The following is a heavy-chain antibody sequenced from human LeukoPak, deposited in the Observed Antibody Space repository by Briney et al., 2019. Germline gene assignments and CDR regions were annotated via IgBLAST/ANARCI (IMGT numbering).Heavy chain of an antibody. D-gene: IGHD1-26*01. CDR2: ISDGGGGT. J-gene: IGHJ4*02. V-gene: IGHV3-23*01. CDR1: GFAFGDHG. Sequence: GRSLRLSCVASGFAFGDHGVHWVRQAPGKGLEWVSTISDGGGGTYYADSVKGRFTISRDNSKYTVYLQMNSLRAEDTAVYYCAFRGYSGSYWGQGTLVTVSS. CDR3: AFRGYSGSY.